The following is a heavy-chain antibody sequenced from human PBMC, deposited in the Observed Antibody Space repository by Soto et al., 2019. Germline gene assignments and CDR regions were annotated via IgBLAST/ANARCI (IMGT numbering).Heavy chain of an antibody. Sequence: SGGSLRLSCAASGFTFSSYNMNWVRQAPGKGLEWISDISLSSSTIFYADSVKGRFTISRDNAKNSLYLQMNSLRAEDTAVYYCARDSRNYYYTDVWGKGTTVTVSS. CDR1: GFTFSSYN. J-gene: IGHJ6*03. V-gene: IGHV3-48*01. CDR2: ISLSSSTI. CDR3: ARDSRNYYYTDV.